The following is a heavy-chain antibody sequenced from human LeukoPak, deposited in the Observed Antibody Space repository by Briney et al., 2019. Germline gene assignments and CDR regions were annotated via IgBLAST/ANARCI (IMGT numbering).Heavy chain of an antibody. CDR3: AKEQLQIGASWFDP. D-gene: IGHD5-24*01. V-gene: IGHV3-23*01. Sequence: PGGSLRLSCAASGFTFSSYSMNWVRQAPGKGLEWVSAISGSGADTFYADSVKGRFTVSRDNGKNTRYLQMNSLRAEDTALYYCAKEQLQIGASWFDPWGQGTLVTVSS. CDR1: GFTFSSYS. J-gene: IGHJ5*02. CDR2: ISGSGADT.